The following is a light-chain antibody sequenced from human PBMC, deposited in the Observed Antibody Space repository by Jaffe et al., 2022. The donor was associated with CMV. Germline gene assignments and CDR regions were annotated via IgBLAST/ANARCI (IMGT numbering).Light chain of an antibody. Sequence: DIQMTQSPSTLSASVGDTVTITCRASQTINGWLAWYQQKSGKAPNLLIYKASTLESGVPLRFSGSGSGTEYTLTISSLQPDDSANYYCQRYNSFPWTFGQGTKVEI. CDR1: QTINGW. CDR3: QRYNSFPWT. CDR2: KAS. V-gene: IGKV1-5*03. J-gene: IGKJ1*01.